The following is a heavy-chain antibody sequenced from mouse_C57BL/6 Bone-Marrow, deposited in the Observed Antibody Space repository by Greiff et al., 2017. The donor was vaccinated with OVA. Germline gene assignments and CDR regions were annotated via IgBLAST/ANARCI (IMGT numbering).Heavy chain of an antibody. Sequence: EVQVVESGGGLVKPGGSLKLSCAASGFTFSDYGMHWVRQAPEKGLEWVAYISSGSSTIYYADTVKGRFTISRDNAKNTLFLQMTSLRSEDTAMYYCAISMVTTYAMDYWGQGTSVTVSS. CDR3: AISMVTTYAMDY. CDR2: ISSGSSTI. D-gene: IGHD2-2*01. J-gene: IGHJ4*01. CDR1: GFTFSDYG. V-gene: IGHV5-17*01.